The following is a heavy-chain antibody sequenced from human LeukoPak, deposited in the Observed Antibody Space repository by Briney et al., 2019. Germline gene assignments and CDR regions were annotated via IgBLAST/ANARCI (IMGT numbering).Heavy chain of an antibody. Sequence: SETLSLTCAVSGGSISTGYYYWGWIRQPPGKGLEWIGTIHDSGSTYYSPSLKGQVTISVDTSNNQFSLKLSSVTAGDTAVYYCASLYFYGSGSFPNYWGQGILVTVST. V-gene: IGHV4-39*01. D-gene: IGHD3-10*01. CDR2: IHDSGST. CDR3: ASLYFYGSGSFPNY. CDR1: GGSISTGYYY. J-gene: IGHJ4*02.